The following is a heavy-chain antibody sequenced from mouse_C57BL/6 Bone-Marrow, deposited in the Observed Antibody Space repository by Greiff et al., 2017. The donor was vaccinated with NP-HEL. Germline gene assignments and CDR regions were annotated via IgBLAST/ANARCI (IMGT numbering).Heavy chain of an antibody. D-gene: IGHD1-1*01. V-gene: IGHV5S21*01. J-gene: IGHJ2*01. CDR1: GFTFSSYA. Sequence: EVQVVESGEGLVKPGGSLKLSCAASGFTFSSYAMSWVRQTPEKRLEWVAYISSGGDYIYYADTVKGRFTISRYNARNTLYLQMSSLKSEDTAMYYCARGSSYGDYWGQGTTLTVSS. CDR2: ISSGGDYI. CDR3: ARGSSYGDY.